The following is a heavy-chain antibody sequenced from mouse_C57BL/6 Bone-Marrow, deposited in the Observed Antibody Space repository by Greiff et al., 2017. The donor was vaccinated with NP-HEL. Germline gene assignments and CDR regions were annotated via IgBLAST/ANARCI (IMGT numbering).Heavy chain of an antibody. V-gene: IGHV5-9-1*02. CDR3: TREEDYYGSSYSWFAY. CDR1: GFTFSSYA. J-gene: IGHJ3*01. CDR2: ISSGGDYI. D-gene: IGHD1-1*01. Sequence: EVQRVESGEGLVKPGGSLKLSCAASGFTFSSYAMSWVRQTPEKRLEWVAYISSGGDYIYYADTVKGRFTISRDNARNTLYLQMSSLKSEDTAMYYCTREEDYYGSSYSWFAYWGQGTLVTVSA.